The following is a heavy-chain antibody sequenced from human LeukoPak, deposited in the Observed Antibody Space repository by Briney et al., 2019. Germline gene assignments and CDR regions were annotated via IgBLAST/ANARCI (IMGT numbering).Heavy chain of an antibody. Sequence: PSETLSLTCTVSGGSISSSSYYWGWIRQPPGKGLEWIGSIYYSGSTYYNPSLKSRVTISVDTSKNQFSLKLSSVTAADTAVYYCARQSYDFWSGYSDYWGQGTLVTVSS. CDR3: ARQSYDFWSGYSDY. J-gene: IGHJ4*02. V-gene: IGHV4-39*01. CDR1: GGSISSSSYY. CDR2: IYYSGST. D-gene: IGHD3-3*01.